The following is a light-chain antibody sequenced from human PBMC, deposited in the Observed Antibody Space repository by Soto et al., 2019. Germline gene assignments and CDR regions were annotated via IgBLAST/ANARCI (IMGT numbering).Light chain of an antibody. CDR2: AAS. CDR1: QSISSY. J-gene: IGKJ4*01. V-gene: IGKV1-39*01. CDR3: QQSYSTPLT. Sequence: DIQMTQSPSSLSSSVGDRVTITCRASQSISSYLNWYQQKPGKAPKLLIYAASSLQSGVPSRFSGGGYGPHSTLTIRSLKPEDFATYYCQQSYSTPLTCGGGTKVDIK.